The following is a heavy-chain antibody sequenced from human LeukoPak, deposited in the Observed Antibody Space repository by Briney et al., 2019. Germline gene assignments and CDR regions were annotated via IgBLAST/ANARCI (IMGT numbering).Heavy chain of an antibody. D-gene: IGHD3-16*01. V-gene: IGHV3-30*03. CDR1: GFTFSSYG. CDR3: TSSLGGIDY. CDR2: ISYDGSNK. Sequence: PGGSLRLSCAASGFTFSSYGMHWVRQAPGKGLEWVAVISYDGSNKYYADSVKGRFTISRDNSKNTLYLQMNSLRAEDTAVYYCTSSLGGIDYWGQGTLVTVSS. J-gene: IGHJ4*02.